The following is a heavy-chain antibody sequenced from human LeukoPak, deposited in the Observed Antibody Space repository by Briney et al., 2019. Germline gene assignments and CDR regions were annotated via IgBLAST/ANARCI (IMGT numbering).Heavy chain of an antibody. CDR3: ARHEYSSGWYDRRLFY. Sequence: GESLKISCKGSGYSFTSYWISWVRQMPGKGLEWMGRIDPSDSYTNYSPSFQGHVTIPADKSISTAYLQWSSLKASDTAMYYCARHEYSSGWYDRRLFYWGQGTLVTVSS. D-gene: IGHD6-19*01. V-gene: IGHV5-10-1*01. CDR2: IDPSDSYT. J-gene: IGHJ4*02. CDR1: GYSFTSYW.